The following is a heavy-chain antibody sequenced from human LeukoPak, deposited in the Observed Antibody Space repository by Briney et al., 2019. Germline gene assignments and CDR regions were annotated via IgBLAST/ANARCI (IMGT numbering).Heavy chain of an antibody. J-gene: IGHJ4*02. D-gene: IGHD4-17*01. Sequence: GSLRLSCAASGFTFSSYGMHWVRQPPGKGLEWIGSIYYSGSTYYNPSLKSRVTISVDTSKNQFSLKLSSVTAADTAVYYCARDLTTVTTFDYWGQGTLVTVSS. V-gene: IGHV4-39*07. CDR3: ARDLTTVTTFDY. CDR1: GFTFSSYG. CDR2: IYYSGST.